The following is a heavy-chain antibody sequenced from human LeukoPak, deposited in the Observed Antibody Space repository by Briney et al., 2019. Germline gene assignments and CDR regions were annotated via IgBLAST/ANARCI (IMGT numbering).Heavy chain of an antibody. J-gene: IGHJ6*02. D-gene: IGHD3-22*01. Sequence: SETLSLTCAVYGGSFSGYYWSWIRHSPGKGLEWIGEINDYTGDTKYNPSLNSRVSISLEKSKNQLSLELRSVTAADTAVYYCARGRIAKIVVVHSFPYGMDVWGQGTTVTVSS. CDR3: ARGRIAKIVVVHSFPYGMDV. CDR2: INDYTGDT. V-gene: IGHV4-34*01. CDR1: GGSFSGYY.